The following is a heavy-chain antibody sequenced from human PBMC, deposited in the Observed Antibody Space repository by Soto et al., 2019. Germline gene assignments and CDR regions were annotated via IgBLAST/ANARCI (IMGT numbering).Heavy chain of an antibody. Sequence: DVRLVESGGGFIQPGGSLRLSCAASGFSFEEYQMNWVRQAPGQGLEWVSYINQYGKITYYADSVKGRLTVSRDDAKNSLFLQMDSLRAEDTALYYCARAAWSDEGWDHWGQGILVTVSS. J-gene: IGHJ4*02. CDR2: INQYGKIT. V-gene: IGHV3-48*03. CDR3: ARAAWSDEGWDH. D-gene: IGHD1-26*01. CDR1: GFSFEEYQ.